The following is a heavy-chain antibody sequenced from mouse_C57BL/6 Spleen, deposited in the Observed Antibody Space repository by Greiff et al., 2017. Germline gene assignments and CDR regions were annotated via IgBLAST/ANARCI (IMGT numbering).Heavy chain of an antibody. Sequence: VQLQQPGAELARPGASVKLSCKASGYTFTSYGISWVKQRTGQGLEWIGEIYPRSGNTYYNEKFKGKATLTADKSSSTAYMELRSLTSEDSAVYFCAGYDTTVVAGDAMDYWGQGTSVTVSS. J-gene: IGHJ4*01. V-gene: IGHV1-81*01. CDR2: IYPRSGNT. CDR1: GYTFTSYG. D-gene: IGHD1-1*01. CDR3: AGYDTTVVAGDAMDY.